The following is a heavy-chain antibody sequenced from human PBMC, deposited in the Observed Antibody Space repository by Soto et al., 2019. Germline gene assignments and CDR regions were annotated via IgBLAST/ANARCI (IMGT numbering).Heavy chain of an antibody. D-gene: IGHD3-16*01. CDR1: GDSVSSNTVA. J-gene: IGHJ5*01. CDR3: AMSWFGHQVHWFDS. Sequence: QVQLQQSGPGLVKPSQTLSLTCAISGDSVSSNTVAWNWIRQSPSRGFEWLGRTYYRSTWYDDYAESVKSRITINQDTSKNQFSLHLTSVTLEDTAVYYCAMSWFGHQVHWFDSWGQGTLVTVSS. CDR2: TYYRSTWYD. V-gene: IGHV6-1*01.